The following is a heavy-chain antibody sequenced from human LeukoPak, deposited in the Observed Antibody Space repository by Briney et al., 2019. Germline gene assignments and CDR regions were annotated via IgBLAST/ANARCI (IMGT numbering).Heavy chain of an antibody. V-gene: IGHV4-59*01. CDR1: GGSISSYY. Sequence: SETLSLTCTVSGGSISSYYWSWIRQPPGKGLEWIGYIYYSGSANYNPSLKSRVTISVDTSKNQFSLKLSSVTAADTAVYFCARTALRFLEWLPSSYYMDVWGKGTTVTVSS. CDR3: ARTALRFLEWLPSSYYMDV. J-gene: IGHJ6*03. CDR2: IYYSGSA. D-gene: IGHD3-3*01.